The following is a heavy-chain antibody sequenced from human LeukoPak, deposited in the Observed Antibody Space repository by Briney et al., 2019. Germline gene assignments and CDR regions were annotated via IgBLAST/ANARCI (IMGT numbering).Heavy chain of an antibody. V-gene: IGHV3-30*18. CDR1: GFTFSSYG. CDR2: ISFDGCKK. J-gene: IGHJ4*02. D-gene: IGHD1-26*01. Sequence: GGSLRLSCAASGFTFSSYGMHWVRQAPGKGLEWVAVISFDGCKKYYADSVKGRFTISRDNSKNTMYLQMNSLRAEDTAVYYCAKPAYSGSYYYFDYWGQGTLVTVSS. CDR3: AKPAYSGSYYYFDY.